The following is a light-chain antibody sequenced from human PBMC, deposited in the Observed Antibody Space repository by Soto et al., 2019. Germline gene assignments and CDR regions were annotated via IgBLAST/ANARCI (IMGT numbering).Light chain of an antibody. J-gene: IGKJ1*01. Sequence: IVMTQSPDSLAVSLGERATINCKSSQTVLYSSNNKNYLAWYQQKPGQPPKLLIYWASTRESGVPDRFSGSGSGTDFTLTISSLQAEDVAVYYCQQYYSTPWTFGQGTTGDIK. CDR2: WAS. V-gene: IGKV4-1*01. CDR1: QTVLYSSNNKNY. CDR3: QQYYSTPWT.